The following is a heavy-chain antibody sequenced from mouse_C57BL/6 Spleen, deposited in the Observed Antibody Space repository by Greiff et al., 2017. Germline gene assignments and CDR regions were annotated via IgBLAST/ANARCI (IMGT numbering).Heavy chain of an antibody. D-gene: IGHD2-4*01. Sequence: VQLQQPGAELVRPGSSVKLSCKASGYTFTSYWMDWVKQRPGQGLEWIGNIYPSDSETHYNQKFKDKATLTVDKSSSTAYMQLSSLTSEDSAVYYCARCYDYDGGFAYWGQGTLVTVSA. CDR3: ARCYDYDGGFAY. CDR1: GYTFTSYW. J-gene: IGHJ3*01. CDR2: IYPSDSET. V-gene: IGHV1-61*01.